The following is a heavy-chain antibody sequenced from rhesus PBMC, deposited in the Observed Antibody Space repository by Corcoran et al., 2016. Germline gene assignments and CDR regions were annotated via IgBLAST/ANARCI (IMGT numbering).Heavy chain of an antibody. CDR3: ARDTFYSDVWYFDL. J-gene: IGHJ2*01. CDR1: GAPITSTW. D-gene: IGHD5-12*01. CDR2: INGKNGHA. V-gene: IGHV4-80*01. Sequence: QVQLQESGPGLVKPSETLSLTCTVSGAPITSTWWNWIRQVPGKGLEWIAEINGKNGHANFNPSLRSRVTISNDASNNRFSLKLTAVTAADTAIYYCARDTFYSDVWYFDLWGPGTPITVSS.